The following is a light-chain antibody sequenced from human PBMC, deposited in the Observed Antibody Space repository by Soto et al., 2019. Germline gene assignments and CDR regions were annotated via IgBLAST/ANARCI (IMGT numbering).Light chain of an antibody. V-gene: IGKV3-20*01. CDR1: QSVSSSH. CDR3: QHYGSSPLT. CDR2: GAS. Sequence: VLTQSPCTLSLSPGERATLSCRASQSVSSSHLAWYQQKPGQAPRLLIYGASSRATGIPDRFSGSGSGTDFTLTISRLEPEDFAVYYCQHYGSSPLTFGGGTKVESK. J-gene: IGKJ4*01.